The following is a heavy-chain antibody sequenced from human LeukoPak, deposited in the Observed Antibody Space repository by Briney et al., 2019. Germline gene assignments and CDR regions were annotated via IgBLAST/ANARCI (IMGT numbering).Heavy chain of an antibody. V-gene: IGHV1-69*11. CDR2: IIPILGTA. CDR3: ARDLANPVVAAKEFYYYYYMDV. Sequence: GASVKVSCKASGYTFTSYDISWVRQAPGQGLGWMGRIIPILGTANYAQKFQGRVTITTDESTSTAYMELSSLRSEDTAVYYCARDLANPVVAAKEFYYYYYMDVWGKGTTVTVSS. J-gene: IGHJ6*03. D-gene: IGHD2-15*01. CDR1: GYTFTSYD.